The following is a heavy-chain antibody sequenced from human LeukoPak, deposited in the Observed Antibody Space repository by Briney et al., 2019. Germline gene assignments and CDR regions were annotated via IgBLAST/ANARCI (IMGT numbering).Heavy chain of an antibody. J-gene: IGHJ4*02. CDR3: ARGPPGYGSGSHLDY. CDR1: GYTFTSNY. CDR2: INLSGGST. V-gene: IGHV1-46*01. D-gene: IGHD3-10*01. Sequence: ASVKVSCKASGYTFTSNYIHWVRQAPGQGLEWMGIINLSGGSTSYAQKFQGRVTMTRDTSTNTVYMELSSLRSEDTAVYYCARGPPGYGSGSHLDYWGQGTLVTVSS.